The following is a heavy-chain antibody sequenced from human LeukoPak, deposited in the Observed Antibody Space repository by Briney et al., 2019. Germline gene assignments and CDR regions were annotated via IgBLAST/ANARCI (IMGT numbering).Heavy chain of an antibody. Sequence: GASVKVSCKASGYTFTGYYIHWVRQAPGQGLEWMGWINPKSGGTNYAQSLQGRVTMTRDTSINFVYMEMSRLQSDDTAVCYCARGGYDEVFDYWGRGTLVTVTS. CDR2: INPKSGGT. CDR3: ARGGYDEVFDY. D-gene: IGHD5-12*01. J-gene: IGHJ4*02. CDR1: GYTFTGYY. V-gene: IGHV1-2*02.